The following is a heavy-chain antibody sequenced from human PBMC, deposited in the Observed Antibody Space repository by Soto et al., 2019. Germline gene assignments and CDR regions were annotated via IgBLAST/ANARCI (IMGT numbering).Heavy chain of an antibody. V-gene: IGHV1-69*12. D-gene: IGHD2-15*01. CDR2: IIPMFGTA. J-gene: IGHJ6*02. Sequence: QVQLVQSGAEVKKPGSSVKVSCKASGGTFSTYAISWVRQAPGQGLEWMGGIIPMFGTANDAQKFQGRVTITADESTSTAYMELSSLRAEDTAVFYCARRYCISSSCYLYGMDVWGQGTTVTVSS. CDR1: GGTFSTYA. CDR3: ARRYCISSSCYLYGMDV.